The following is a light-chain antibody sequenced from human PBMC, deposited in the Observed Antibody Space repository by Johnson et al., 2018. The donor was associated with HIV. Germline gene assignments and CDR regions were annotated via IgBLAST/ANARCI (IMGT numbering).Light chain of an antibody. V-gene: IGLV1-51*02. CDR2: EKN. J-gene: IGLJ1*01. CDR1: TSNIGNNY. CDR3: GTWDSSLGAHYV. Sequence: QSVLTQPPSVSAAPGQKVTISCSGSTSNIGNNYVSWYQQLPGTAPKLLIYEKNKRPSGIPDRFSASKSGTSATLDITGLQTGDAADYYCGTWDSSLGAHYVFGTGTKVTVL.